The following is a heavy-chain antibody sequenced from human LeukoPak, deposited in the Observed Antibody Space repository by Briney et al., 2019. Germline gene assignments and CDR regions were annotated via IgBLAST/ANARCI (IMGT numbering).Heavy chain of an antibody. Sequence: GGSLRLSCAASGFTFSNYWMNWVRQAPGKGLEWVANIKQDGGEKSYVDSVKGRFTISRDNAKNSLYLQMNSLRAEDTAVYYCARVSSGYSDYWGQGTLVTVSS. CDR2: IKQDGGEK. D-gene: IGHD2-15*01. CDR3: ARVSSGYSDY. J-gene: IGHJ4*02. V-gene: IGHV3-7*01. CDR1: GFTFSNYW.